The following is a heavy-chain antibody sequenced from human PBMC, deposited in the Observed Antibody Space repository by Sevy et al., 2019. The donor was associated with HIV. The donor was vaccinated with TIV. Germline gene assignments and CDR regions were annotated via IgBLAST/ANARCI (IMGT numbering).Heavy chain of an antibody. V-gene: IGHV3-7*03. Sequence: GGSLRLSCAASGFTFDYYWMNWVRQAPGKGLEWVANIKDDGSEKQYVDSVKGRFTISRDNAKNQLYVQMRSLRVEDTAVYYCVRTYDSTGYNNFLDGIFDLWGQGTKVTVSS. D-gene: IGHD3-22*01. J-gene: IGHJ3*01. CDR2: IKDDGSEK. CDR3: VRTYDSTGYNNFLDGIFDL. CDR1: GFTFDYYW.